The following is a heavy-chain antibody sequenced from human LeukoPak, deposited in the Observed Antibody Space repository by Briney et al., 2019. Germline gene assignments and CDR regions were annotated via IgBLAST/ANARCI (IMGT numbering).Heavy chain of an antibody. D-gene: IGHD2-15*01. Sequence: TSSETLSLTCAVYGGSFSGYYWSWIRQPPGKGLEWIGEINHSGSTNYNPSLKSRVTISLNTSKNQFSLKLTSVTAADTAVYYCTSLLGYCSGGSCYSAGWDYWGQGTLVTVSS. CDR1: GGSFSGYY. J-gene: IGHJ4*02. CDR3: TSLLGYCSGGSCYSAGWDY. V-gene: IGHV4-34*01. CDR2: INHSGST.